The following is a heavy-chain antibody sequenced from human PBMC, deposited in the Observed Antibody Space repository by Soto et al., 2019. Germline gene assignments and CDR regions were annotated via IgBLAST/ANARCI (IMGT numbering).Heavy chain of an antibody. J-gene: IGHJ4*02. D-gene: IGHD3-3*01. CDR2: IRSEANSYAT. CDR3: TSAYDDFWSGYYTVPQTGFDDY. V-gene: IGHV3-73*01. CDR1: GMLISGSA. Sequence: LRLSSAAFGMLISGSAMFWVSKASGKGPEWVGRIRSEANSYATAYAASVKGRFTISRDDSKNTAYLQMNSLKTEDTAVYYCTSAYDDFWSGYYTVPQTGFDDYWGQGTLVTVSS.